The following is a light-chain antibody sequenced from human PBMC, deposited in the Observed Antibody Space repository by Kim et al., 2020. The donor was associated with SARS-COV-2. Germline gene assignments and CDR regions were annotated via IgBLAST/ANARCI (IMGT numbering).Light chain of an antibody. V-gene: IGLV3-1*01. J-gene: IGLJ2*01. CDR2: QDS. CDR1: KLGDKY. Sequence: VSPGQTASITCSGDKLGDKYACWYQQKPGQYPVLVIYQDSKRPSEIPERFSGSNSGNTATLTISGTQAMDEADYYCQAWDSSTRRVFGGGTKLTVL. CDR3: QAWDSSTRRV.